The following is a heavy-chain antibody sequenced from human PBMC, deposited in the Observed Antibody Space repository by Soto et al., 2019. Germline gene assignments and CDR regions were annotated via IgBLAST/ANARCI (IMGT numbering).Heavy chain of an antibody. CDR2: IIPILGIA. CDR3: ARGCYDFFTGFYTDHFDY. J-gene: IGHJ4*02. Sequence: QVQLVQSGAEVKKPGSSVKVSCKASGGTFSSYTISWVRQAPGQGLEWMGRIIPILGIANYAPKFQGRAKLNPDKSTSNAYQELSSLSYEDTAVYYCARGCYDFFTGFYTDHFDYWGPGTLVTVSS. V-gene: IGHV1-69*02. D-gene: IGHD3-9*01. CDR1: GGTFSSYT.